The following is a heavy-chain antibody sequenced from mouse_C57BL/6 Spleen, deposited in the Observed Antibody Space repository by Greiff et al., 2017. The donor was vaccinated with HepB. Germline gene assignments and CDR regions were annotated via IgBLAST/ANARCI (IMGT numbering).Heavy chain of an antibody. CDR2: IDPSDSYT. D-gene: IGHD1-2*01. J-gene: IGHJ4*01. CDR1: GYTFTSYW. CDR3: ARRGRRPPYAMDE. V-gene: IGHV1-50*01. Sequence: QVQLQQPGAELVKPGASVKLSCKASGYTFTSYWMQWVKQRPGQGLEWIGEIDPSDSYTNYNQKFKGKATLTVDTSSSTAYMQLSSLTSEDSAVYYCARRGRRPPYAMDEWGQGTSVTVSS.